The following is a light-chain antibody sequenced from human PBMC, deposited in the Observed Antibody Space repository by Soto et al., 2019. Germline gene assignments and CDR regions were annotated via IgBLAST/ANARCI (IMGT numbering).Light chain of an antibody. CDR2: GAS. CDR3: QEYGSSPYS. Sequence: EIALTPSPGTLSLSPGERATLSCRATQSVSFGYLAWYQQKPGLAPRLLIYGASSRATGIPDRFSGSGSGTAFTITINRLDPEDFEVYYRQEYGSSPYSFRQATTLEI. J-gene: IGKJ2*01. V-gene: IGKV3-20*01. CDR1: QSVSFGY.